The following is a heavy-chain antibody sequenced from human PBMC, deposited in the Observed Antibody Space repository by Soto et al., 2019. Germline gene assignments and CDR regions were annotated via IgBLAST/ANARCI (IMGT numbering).Heavy chain of an antibody. V-gene: IGHV1-18*01. Sequence: QVQLVQSGAEVKKPGASVKVSCKTSGYIFTRYGISWVRQAPGQGLEWMGWISVYNNNTHHLQKFQGRVSLTTDTSTSTAYMELRSLRPDDTAVYYCARVTYDYESSGYLEGDRGDFWGQGTLVTVSS. J-gene: IGHJ4*02. D-gene: IGHD3-22*01. CDR2: ISVYNNNT. CDR1: GYIFTRYG. CDR3: ARVTYDYESSGYLEGDRGDF.